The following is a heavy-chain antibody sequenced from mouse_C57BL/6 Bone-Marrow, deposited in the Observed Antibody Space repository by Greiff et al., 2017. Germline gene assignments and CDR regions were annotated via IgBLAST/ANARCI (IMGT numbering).Heavy chain of an antibody. CDR3: ARLLWSYYYAMDY. V-gene: IGHV1-80*01. CDR2: IYPGDGDT. D-gene: IGHD2-1*01. J-gene: IGHJ4*01. CDR1: GYAFSSYW. Sequence: VQGVESGAELVKPGASVKISCKASGYAFSSYWMNWVKQRPGKGLEWIGQIYPGDGDTNSNGKFKGKATLTADKSSSTAYMQLSSLTSDDSAVYFCARLLWSYYYAMDYWGQGTSVTVSS.